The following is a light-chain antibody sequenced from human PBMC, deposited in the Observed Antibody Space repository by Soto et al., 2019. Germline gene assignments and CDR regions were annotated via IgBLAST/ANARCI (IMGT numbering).Light chain of an antibody. Sequence: DIQMTQSPSSLSASVGDRVTITCRASQSISRFLNWYQQKSGKPPQLLIYAASSLQSGVPSRFXGGGSGTDFTLTISSLQPEDFATYYCQQTYITPPWTFGQGSKVEIK. V-gene: IGKV1-39*01. J-gene: IGKJ1*01. CDR1: QSISRF. CDR3: QQTYITPPWT. CDR2: AAS.